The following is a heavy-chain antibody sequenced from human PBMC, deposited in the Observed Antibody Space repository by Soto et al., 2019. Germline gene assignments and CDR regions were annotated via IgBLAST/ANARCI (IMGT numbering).Heavy chain of an antibody. CDR2: IIPIYGTA. CDR1: GGTFSSFT. D-gene: IGHD1-26*01. Sequence: QVQLVQSGAEVKKPGSSVKVSCKASGGTFSSFTISWVRQAPGQGLEWMGGIIPIYGTANYAKKCQGRVTITADASTRTAYMELSSLRSEDTAVYYCAKDRRADWESYYYYAMDVWGQGTTVTVSS. J-gene: IGHJ6*02. V-gene: IGHV1-69*01. CDR3: AKDRRADWESYYYYAMDV.